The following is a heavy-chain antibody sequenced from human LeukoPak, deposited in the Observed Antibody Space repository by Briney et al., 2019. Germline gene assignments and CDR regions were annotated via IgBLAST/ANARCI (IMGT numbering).Heavy chain of an antibody. V-gene: IGHV4-34*01. J-gene: IGHJ6*02. D-gene: IGHD2-2*01. CDR2: INHSGST. CDR1: GGSFSGYY. CDR3: ARENDVTGNALDV. Sequence: SETLSLTCAVYGGSFSGYYWGWIRQPPGKGLEWIGEINHSGSTNYNPSLKSRATISVDTSKSQFSLKLSSVAAADTAVYYCARENDVTGNALDVWGQGTTVTVSS.